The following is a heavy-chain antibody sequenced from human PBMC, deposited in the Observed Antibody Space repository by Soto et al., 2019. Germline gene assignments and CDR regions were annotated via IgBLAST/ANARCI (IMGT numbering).Heavy chain of an antibody. CDR1: GYTFTVYY. CDR3: ARDLAKGGGSAGFDY. V-gene: IGHV1-2*02. Sequence: ASVKVSFKASGYTFTVYYMHWVRQAPGQGLEWMGWINPKSGGTMYPQKFQGRVTMTWDTSISTAYMALTRLRSDDTAVYYCARDLAKGGGSAGFDYWGQGTLVTVSS. CDR2: INPKSGGT. J-gene: IGHJ4*02. D-gene: IGHD1-26*01.